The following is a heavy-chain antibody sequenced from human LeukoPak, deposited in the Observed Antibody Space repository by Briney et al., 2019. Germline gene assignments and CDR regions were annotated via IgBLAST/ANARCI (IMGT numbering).Heavy chain of an antibody. V-gene: IGHV1-8*02. CDR3: ARRRSGSSGPPSDH. J-gene: IGHJ4*02. CDR1: GYTFTSYG. CDR2: MNPNSGNT. D-gene: IGHD6-6*01. Sequence: ASVKVSCKASGYTFTSYGISWVRQATGQGLEWMGWMNPNSGNTGYAQKFQGRVNMTRNTSISTAYMELSSLESEDTAVHYCARRRSGSSGPPSDHWGQGTLVTVSS.